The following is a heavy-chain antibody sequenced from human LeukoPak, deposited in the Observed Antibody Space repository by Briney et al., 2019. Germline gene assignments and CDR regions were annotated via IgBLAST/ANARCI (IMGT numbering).Heavy chain of an antibody. J-gene: IGHJ4*02. CDR2: LNPNSGDT. D-gene: IGHD5-24*01. CDR3: ARGRNIEMTTMSGGSDY. V-gene: IGHV1-2*02. CDR1: GYTFTDYY. Sequence: ASVKVSCKASGYTFTDYYMHWVRQAPGQGLEWMGWLNPNSGDTNYAQKFQGRVSMTRDTSISTAYMDLSDLRSDDTAVYYCARGRNIEMTTMSGGSDYWGQGTLVSVSS.